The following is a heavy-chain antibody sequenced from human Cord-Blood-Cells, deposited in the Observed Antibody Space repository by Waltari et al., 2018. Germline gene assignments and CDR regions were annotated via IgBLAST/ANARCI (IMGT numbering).Heavy chain of an antibody. CDR1: GGSFSGYY. J-gene: IGHJ2*01. CDR3: ARRGLIAAPYWYFDL. Sequence: QVQLQQWGAGLLKPSETLSLTCAVYGGSFSGYYWSWIRQPPGKGLEWIWENNHSGSTNYHPALKSRVTISVDTSKNQFSLKLGSVTAADTAVYYCARRGLIAAPYWYFDLWGRGTLVTVSS. V-gene: IGHV4-34*01. D-gene: IGHD6-6*01. CDR2: NNHSGST.